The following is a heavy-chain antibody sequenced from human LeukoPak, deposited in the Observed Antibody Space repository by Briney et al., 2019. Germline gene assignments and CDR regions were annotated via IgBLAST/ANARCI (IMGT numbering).Heavy chain of an antibody. CDR2: IYYSGST. V-gene: IGHV4-59*01. CDR1: GGSISSYY. J-gene: IGHJ3*02. D-gene: IGHD1-1*01. CDR3: ATLESFNNAFDI. Sequence: ASETLSLTCAVSGGSISSYYWSWIRQPPGKGLEWIGYIYYSGSTNYNPSLKSRVTISVDTSKNQFSLKLSSVTAADTAVYYCATLESFNNAFDIWGQGTMVTVSS.